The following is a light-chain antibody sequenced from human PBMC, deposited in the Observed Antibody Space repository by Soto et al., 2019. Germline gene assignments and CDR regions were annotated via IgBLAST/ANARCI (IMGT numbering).Light chain of an antibody. CDR2: GAS. V-gene: IGKV3-20*01. CDR3: QQYNNWPRT. CDR1: QSVGSNY. J-gene: IGKJ1*01. Sequence: EIVLTQSPGTLSLSPGERATLYCRASQSVGSNYLAWYQQKPGQAPRVLIYGASSRATGIPDRFSGSGSGADFTLTISRLEPEDFAVYYCQQYNNWPRTFGQGTKVEIK.